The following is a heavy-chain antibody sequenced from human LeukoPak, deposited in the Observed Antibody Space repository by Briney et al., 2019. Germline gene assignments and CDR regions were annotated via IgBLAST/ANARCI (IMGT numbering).Heavy chain of an antibody. V-gene: IGHV3-23*01. CDR2: ISGSGGST. D-gene: IGHD6-13*01. CDR1: GFTFSSYA. Sequence: GGSLRLSCAASGFTFSSYAMSWVRQAPGXXXEWVSAISGSGGSTYYADSVKGRFTISRDNSKNTLYLQMNSLRAEDTAVYYCAKVGSSWYLEDYYFDYWGQGTLVTVSS. J-gene: IGHJ4*02. CDR3: AKVGSSWYLEDYYFDY.